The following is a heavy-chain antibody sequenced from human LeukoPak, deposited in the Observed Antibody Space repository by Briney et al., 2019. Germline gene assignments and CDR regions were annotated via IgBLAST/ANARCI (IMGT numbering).Heavy chain of an antibody. CDR2: ISYDGSNK. J-gene: IGHJ4*02. D-gene: IGHD5-18*01. CDR1: GFTFSSYG. CDR3: ARRRYSYGVFDY. V-gene: IGHV3-30*03. Sequence: SGGSLRLSCAASGFTFSSYGMHWVRQAPGKGLEWVAVISYDGSNKYYADSMKGRFTISRDNSKNTLYLQMNSLRAEDTAVYYCARRRYSYGVFDYWGQGTLVTVSS.